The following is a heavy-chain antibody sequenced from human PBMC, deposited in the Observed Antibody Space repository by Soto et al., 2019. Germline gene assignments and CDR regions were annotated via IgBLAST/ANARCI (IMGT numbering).Heavy chain of an antibody. Sequence: SETLSLTCGVDGGSLTENYWSWIRRPPGKGLEWIGEFSHSGVTNYNPSLKSRVTISVDTPRKQFSLRLSSVTAADTAVYYCAKGNFYYGLDVWGRGTTVTVSS. CDR1: GGSLTENY. J-gene: IGHJ6*02. V-gene: IGHV4-34*01. CDR2: FSHSGVT. CDR3: AKGNFYYGLDV.